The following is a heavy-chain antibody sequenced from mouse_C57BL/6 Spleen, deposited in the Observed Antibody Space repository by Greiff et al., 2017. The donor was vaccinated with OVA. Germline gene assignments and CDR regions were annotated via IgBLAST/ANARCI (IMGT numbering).Heavy chain of an antibody. CDR3: ARSDDGYYDAMDY. V-gene: IGHV1-4*01. Sequence: QVQLQQSGAELARPGASVKMSCKASGYTFTSYTMPWVKQRPGQGLEWIGYINPSSGYTKYNQKFKDKATLTADKSSSTAYLQLSSLTSEDSAVYYCARSDDGYYDAMDYWGQGTSVTVSS. D-gene: IGHD2-3*01. CDR2: INPSSGYT. CDR1: GYTFTSYT. J-gene: IGHJ4*01.